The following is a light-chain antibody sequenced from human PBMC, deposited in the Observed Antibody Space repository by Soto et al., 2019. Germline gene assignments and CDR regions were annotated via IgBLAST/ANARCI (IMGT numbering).Light chain of an antibody. V-gene: IGKV3-15*01. J-gene: IGKJ1*01. Sequence: EIVVTQSPATLSVSPGERATLSCRASRSVSSNLAWYQQKPGQAPRLLMYAVSTRATGIPARFSGSGSGTEFTLTISSLQSEDIAIYYCQQYDKWPPWTIGQGTKVE. CDR1: RSVSSN. CDR2: AVS. CDR3: QQYDKWPPWT.